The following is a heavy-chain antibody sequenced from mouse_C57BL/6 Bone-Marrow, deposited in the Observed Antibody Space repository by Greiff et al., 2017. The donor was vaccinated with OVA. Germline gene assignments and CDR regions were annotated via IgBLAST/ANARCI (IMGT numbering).Heavy chain of an antibody. Sequence: QVQLKESGPGILQPSQTLSLTCSFSGFSLSTFGMGVGWIRQPSGKGLEWLAHIWWDDDKYYNPALKSRLTISKDTSKNQVFLKIANVDTADTATYYCARMGPFYYGSTWFAYWGQGTLVTVSA. V-gene: IGHV8-8*01. J-gene: IGHJ3*01. CDR1: GFSLSTFGMG. CDR2: IWWDDDK. D-gene: IGHD1-1*01. CDR3: ARMGPFYYGSTWFAY.